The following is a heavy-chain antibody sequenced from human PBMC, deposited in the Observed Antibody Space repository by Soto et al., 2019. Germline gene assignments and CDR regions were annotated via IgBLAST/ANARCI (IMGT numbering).Heavy chain of an antibody. D-gene: IGHD3-3*01. CDR3: AKDLYYDFWSGYHY. Sequence: GALRLSCAASGFTFSSYAMSWVRQAPGKGLEWVSAISGSGGSTYYADSVKGRFTISRDNSKNTLYLQMNSLRAEDTAVYYCAKDLYYDFWSGYHYWGQGTLVTVSS. CDR2: ISGSGGST. V-gene: IGHV3-23*01. CDR1: GFTFSSYA. J-gene: IGHJ4*02.